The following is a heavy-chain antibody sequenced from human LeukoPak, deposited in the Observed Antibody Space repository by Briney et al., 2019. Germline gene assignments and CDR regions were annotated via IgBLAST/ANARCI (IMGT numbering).Heavy chain of an antibody. Sequence: GGSLRLSCAASGFTFSSYAMHWVRQAPGKGLEWVAVISYDGSNKYYADSVKGRFTISRDNSKNTLYLQMNSLRAEDTAVYYCARYRYGSSWYYCDYWGQGTLVTVSS. CDR1: GFTFSSYA. D-gene: IGHD6-13*01. CDR2: ISYDGSNK. J-gene: IGHJ4*02. CDR3: ARYRYGSSWYYCDY. V-gene: IGHV3-30-3*01.